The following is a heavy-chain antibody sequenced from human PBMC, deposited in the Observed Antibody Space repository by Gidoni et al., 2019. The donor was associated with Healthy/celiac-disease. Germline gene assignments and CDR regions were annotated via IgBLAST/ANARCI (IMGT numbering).Heavy chain of an antibody. Sequence: QLQLQESGPGLVKPSETLSLTCTVSGGSISRSSYYWGWIRQPPGKGLEWIGSIYYSGSTYYNPSLKSRVTISVDTSKNQFSLKLSSVTAADTAVYYCARRDDYIYPSVDPWGQGTLVTVSS. CDR1: GGSISRSSYY. CDR2: IYYSGST. D-gene: IGHD3-16*01. CDR3: ARRDDYIYPSVDP. V-gene: IGHV4-39*01. J-gene: IGHJ5*02.